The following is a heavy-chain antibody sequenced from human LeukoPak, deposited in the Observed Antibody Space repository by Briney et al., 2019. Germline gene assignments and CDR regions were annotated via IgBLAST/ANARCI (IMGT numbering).Heavy chain of an antibody. CDR1: GLSFSSYY. Sequence: PGGSLRLSCSVSGLSFSSYYMNWVRQAPGKGLEWVSSISSSSSYIYYADSVKGRFTISRDNAKNSLYLQMNSLRAEDTAVYYCAREEVGANWGQGTLVTVSS. D-gene: IGHD1-26*01. CDR2: ISSSSSYI. CDR3: AREEVGAN. V-gene: IGHV3-21*01. J-gene: IGHJ4*02.